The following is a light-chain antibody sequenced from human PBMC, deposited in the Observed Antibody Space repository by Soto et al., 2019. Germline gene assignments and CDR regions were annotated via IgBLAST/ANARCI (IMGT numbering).Light chain of an antibody. Sequence: EIVLTQSPGTLSLSPGERATLSCRASQSVSSSYLALYQQKPGQAPRLLIYDVSTRATGISARFSGSGSGTDFTLTISSLQAEDFAVYYCQQYVTSPRTFGQGTKVDI. CDR2: DVS. V-gene: IGKV3-20*01. J-gene: IGKJ1*01. CDR1: QSVSSSY. CDR3: QQYVTSPRT.